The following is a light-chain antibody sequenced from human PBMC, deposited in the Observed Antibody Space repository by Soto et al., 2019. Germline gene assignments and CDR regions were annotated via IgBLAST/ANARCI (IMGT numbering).Light chain of an antibody. CDR2: GNS. Sequence: QSVLTQPPSVSGAPGQRVTISCTGSSSNIGAGYDVHWYQQLPGTAPKLLIYGNSNRPSGVPDRFSGSKSGTSASLAITGLQAEDEADYHCQSYDSSLSGSVFGGGTTVTVL. CDR1: SSNIGAGYD. J-gene: IGLJ2*01. V-gene: IGLV1-40*01. CDR3: QSYDSSLSGSV.